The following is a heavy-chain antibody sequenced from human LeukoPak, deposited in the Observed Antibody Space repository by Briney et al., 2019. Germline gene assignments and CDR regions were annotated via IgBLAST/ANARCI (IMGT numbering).Heavy chain of an antibody. CDR1: GGTFSSYA. J-gene: IGHJ4*02. CDR3: ARGNLRYSYGIFDY. Sequence: SVKVSCKASGGTFSSYAISWVRQAPGQGLEWMGGIIPIFGTANYAQKFQGRVTITADKSTSTAYMELSSLRSEDTAVYYCARGNLRYSYGIFDYWGQGTLVTVSS. D-gene: IGHD5-18*01. V-gene: IGHV1-69*06. CDR2: IIPIFGTA.